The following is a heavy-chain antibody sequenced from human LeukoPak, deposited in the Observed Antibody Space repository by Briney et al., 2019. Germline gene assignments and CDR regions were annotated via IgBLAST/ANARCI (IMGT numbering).Heavy chain of an antibody. D-gene: IGHD5-12*01. CDR2: IKEDGSEK. Sequence: PGGSLRLSCAASGFTFSSYWMTWIRQAPGKGLEWVANIKEDGSEKNYVDSVKGRFTISRDNAKNSLYLQVNSLRAEDTAVYYCARGRGYLVFDYWGQGTLVTVSS. J-gene: IGHJ4*02. CDR1: GFTFSSYW. V-gene: IGHV3-7*01. CDR3: ARGRGYLVFDY.